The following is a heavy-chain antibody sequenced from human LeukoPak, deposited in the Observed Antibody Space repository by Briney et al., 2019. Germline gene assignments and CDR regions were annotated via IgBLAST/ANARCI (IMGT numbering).Heavy chain of an antibody. CDR1: GGSISDYF. Sequence: SETLSLTCTVSGGSISDYFWSWIRQPAGKGLEGVGRIHDKGSSNHSASLKRRMTMALEPSRKQVSLKQTSVTAADTAVYYCARAPGGCGGTCPADHWGPGALVTVSS. V-gene: IGHV4-4*07. J-gene: IGHJ4*01. D-gene: IGHD2-15*01. CDR2: IHDKGSS. CDR3: ARAPGGCGGTCPADH.